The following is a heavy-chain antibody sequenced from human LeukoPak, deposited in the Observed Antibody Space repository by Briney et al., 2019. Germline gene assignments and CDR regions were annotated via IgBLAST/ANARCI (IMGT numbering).Heavy chain of an antibody. CDR1: GFTFSSYS. Sequence: GGSLRLSCAASGFTFSSYSMNWVRQAPGKGLEWVSSISSSSSYIYYADSVKGRFTISRDNAKNSLYLQMNSLRAEDTAVYYCARERRRRYSHYGMDVWGQGTTVTVSS. J-gene: IGHJ6*02. CDR2: ISSSSSYI. V-gene: IGHV3-21*01. D-gene: IGHD1-1*01. CDR3: ARERRRRYSHYGMDV.